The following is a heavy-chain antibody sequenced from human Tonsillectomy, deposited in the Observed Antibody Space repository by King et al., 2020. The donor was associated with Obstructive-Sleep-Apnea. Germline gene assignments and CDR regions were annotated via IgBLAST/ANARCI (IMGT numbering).Heavy chain of an antibody. CDR3: ARRPVGQCTGGSCYGWFDP. D-gene: IGHD2-15*01. Sequence: VQLQESGPGLVKPSQTLSLTCAVSGDSISGGDYYWPWIRQHPGKGLEWIGYIYYSGRAYYNPSLKSRVAISVDTSKNQFSLRLNSVTVADTAVYYCARRPVGQCTGGSCYGWFDPWGQGTLVTVSS. V-gene: IGHV4-31*11. CDR1: GDSISGGDYY. J-gene: IGHJ5*02. CDR2: IYYSGRA.